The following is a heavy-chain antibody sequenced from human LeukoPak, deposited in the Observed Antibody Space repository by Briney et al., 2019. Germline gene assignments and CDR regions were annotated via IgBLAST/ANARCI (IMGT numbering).Heavy chain of an antibody. Sequence: SETLSLTCAVYGGSFSGYYWSWIRQPPGKGLEWIGEINHSGSTNYNPSLKSRVTISVDTSKNQFSLKLSSVTAADTAVYYCARGRGLRFLDAFDIWGQGTMVTVSS. CDR3: ARGRGLRFLDAFDI. J-gene: IGHJ3*02. D-gene: IGHD3-10*01. V-gene: IGHV4-34*01. CDR1: GGSFSGYY. CDR2: INHSGST.